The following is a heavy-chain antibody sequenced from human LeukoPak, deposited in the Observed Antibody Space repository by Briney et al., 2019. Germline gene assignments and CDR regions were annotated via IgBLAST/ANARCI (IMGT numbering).Heavy chain of an antibody. D-gene: IGHD6-19*01. CDR3: ARVPGVAGSDY. CDR1: GGTFSGYA. V-gene: IGHV1-8*02. J-gene: IGHJ4*02. CDR2: MNPNSGNT. Sequence: ASVKVSCKASGGTFSGYAISWVRQAPGQGLEWMGWMNPNSGNTGYAQKFQGRVTMTRNTSISTAYMELSSLRSEDTAVYYCARVPGVAGSDYWGQGTLVTVSS.